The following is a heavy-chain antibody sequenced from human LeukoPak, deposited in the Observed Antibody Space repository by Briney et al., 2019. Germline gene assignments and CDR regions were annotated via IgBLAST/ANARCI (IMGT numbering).Heavy chain of an antibody. Sequence: PGGSLRLSCVASGFTFSNYGMHWVRQAPGKGLEWMSVIWFDGSSDYYADSVKGRFTISRDNSKNTLYLEMNSLRVEDTAVYYCARGPTSGWQRIDYWGQGTLVTVSS. CDR3: ARGPTSGWQRIDY. J-gene: IGHJ4*02. V-gene: IGHV3-33*01. CDR1: GFTFSNYG. CDR2: IWFDGSSD. D-gene: IGHD6-19*01.